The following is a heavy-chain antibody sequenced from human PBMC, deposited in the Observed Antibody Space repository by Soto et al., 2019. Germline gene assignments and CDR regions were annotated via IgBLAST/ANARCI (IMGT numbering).Heavy chain of an antibody. CDR2: ISGSGGST. CDR1: GFTFSSYA. CDR3: AKDLEYNWNAPSYGMDV. Sequence: HPGGSLRLSCAASGFTFSSYAMSWVRQAPGKGLEWVSAISGSGGSTYYADSVKGRFTISRDNSKNTLYLQMNSLRAEDTAVYYCAKDLEYNWNAPSYGMDVWGQGTTVTVSS. J-gene: IGHJ6*02. D-gene: IGHD1-1*01. V-gene: IGHV3-23*01.